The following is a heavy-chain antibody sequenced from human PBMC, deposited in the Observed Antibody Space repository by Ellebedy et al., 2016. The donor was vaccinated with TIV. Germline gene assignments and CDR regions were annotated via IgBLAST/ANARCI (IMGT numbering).Heavy chain of an antibody. D-gene: IGHD6-13*01. CDR3: AREGAAGTVDY. CDR2: ISSSSSYI. J-gene: IGHJ4*02. CDR1: GFTFSSYS. Sequence: GESLKISXAASGFTFSSYSMNWVRQAPGKGLEWVSSISSSSSYIYYADSVKGRFTISRDNAKNSLYLQMNSLRSEDTAVYYCAREGAAGTVDYWGQGTLVTVSS. V-gene: IGHV3-21*04.